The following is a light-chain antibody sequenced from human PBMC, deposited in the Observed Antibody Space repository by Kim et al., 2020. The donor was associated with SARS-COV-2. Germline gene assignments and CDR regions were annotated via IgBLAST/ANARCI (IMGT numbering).Light chain of an antibody. Sequence: SYELTQPPSVSVSPGQTASITCSGANLGNKYVSWYQQKPGQSPVLVIYQDTKWPSVIPERFSASNSGSTATLTISGTQAVDEAAYYCQSWDSSIYWVFGGGTQLTVL. CDR2: QDT. V-gene: IGLV3-1*01. J-gene: IGLJ3*02. CDR1: NLGNKY. CDR3: QSWDSSIYWV.